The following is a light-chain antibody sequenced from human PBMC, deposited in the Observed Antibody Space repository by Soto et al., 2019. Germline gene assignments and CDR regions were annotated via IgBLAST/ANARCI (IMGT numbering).Light chain of an antibody. J-gene: IGLJ1*01. Sequence: LSQPASVSGSPGQSITISCTGINSGVVNYEYVSWYQQFPGKAPKLIIYEGRERPSGVSDRFSGSKSDNAASLTISALQTEDEAEYFCLSYGKVFGTGTKVTVL. CDR3: LSYGKV. CDR2: EGR. CDR1: NSGVVNYEY. V-gene: IGLV2-23*01.